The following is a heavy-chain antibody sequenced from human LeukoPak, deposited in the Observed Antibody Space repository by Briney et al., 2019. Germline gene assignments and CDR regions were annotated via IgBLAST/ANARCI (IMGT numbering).Heavy chain of an antibody. CDR1: DFTFSSYD. Sequence: PGRSLRLSCAASDFTFSSYDIHWVRQAPGKGLEWVAVISPDGNNRYYADSVKGRFTISRDNSKNTLYLQMNRLRVEDTAVYYCARQWIQLWGGIWGQGTMVTVSS. CDR3: ARQWIQLWGGI. CDR2: ISPDGNNR. V-gene: IGHV3-30*03. J-gene: IGHJ3*02. D-gene: IGHD5-18*01.